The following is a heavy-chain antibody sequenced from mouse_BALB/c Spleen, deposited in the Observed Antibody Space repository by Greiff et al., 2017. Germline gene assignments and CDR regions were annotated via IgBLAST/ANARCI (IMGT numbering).Heavy chain of an antibody. CDR3: AGLSYYGSSPYAMDY. CDR2: ILPGSGST. V-gene: IGHV1-9*01. D-gene: IGHD1-1*01. Sequence: QVQLQQSGAELMKPGASVKISCKATGYTFSSYWIEWVKQRPGHGLEWIGEILPGSGSTNYNEKFKGKATFTADTSSNTAYMQLSSLTSEDSAVYYCAGLSYYGSSPYAMDYWGQGTSVTVSS. J-gene: IGHJ4*01. CDR1: GYTFSSYW.